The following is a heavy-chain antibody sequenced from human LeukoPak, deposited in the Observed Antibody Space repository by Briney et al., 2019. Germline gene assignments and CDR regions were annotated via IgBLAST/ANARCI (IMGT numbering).Heavy chain of an antibody. V-gene: IGHV7-4-1*02. CDR1: GYTFTSYA. D-gene: IGHD3-22*01. CDR2: INTNTGNP. Sequence: GASVKVSCKASGYTFTSYAMNWVRQAPGQGLEWMGWINTNTGNPTYAQGFTGRFVFSLDTSVSTAYLQISSLKAEDTAVYYCAIAGYLFTTDGAFDIWGQGTMVTVSS. J-gene: IGHJ3*02. CDR3: AIAGYLFTTDGAFDI.